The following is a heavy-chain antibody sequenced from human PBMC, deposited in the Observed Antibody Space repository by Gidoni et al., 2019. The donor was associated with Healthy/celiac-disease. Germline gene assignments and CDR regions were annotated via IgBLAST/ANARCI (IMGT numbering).Heavy chain of an antibody. Sequence: QLQLQESGPGLVKPSETLSLTCTVSGGSISSSSYYWGWIRQPPGKGLEWIGSIYYSGSTYYNPSLKSRVTISVDTSKNQFSLKLSSVTAADTAVYYCARLGSDGGVVVAATSYWGQGTLVTVSS. J-gene: IGHJ4*02. CDR1: GGSISSSSYY. V-gene: IGHV4-39*01. D-gene: IGHD2-15*01. CDR3: ARLGSDGGVVVAATSY. CDR2: IYYSGST.